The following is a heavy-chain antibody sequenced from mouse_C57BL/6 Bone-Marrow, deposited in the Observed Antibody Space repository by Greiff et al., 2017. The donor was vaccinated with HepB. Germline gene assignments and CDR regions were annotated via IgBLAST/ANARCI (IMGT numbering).Heavy chain of an antibody. J-gene: IGHJ2*01. V-gene: IGHV14-4*01. CDR3: TTWGTTVVASFDY. CDR2: IDPENGDT. CDR1: GFNIKDDY. D-gene: IGHD1-1*01. Sequence: EVQLQQSGAELVRPGASVKLSCTASGFNIKDDYMHWVKQRPEQGLEWIGWIDPENGDTEYASKFQGKATIKAETSSNTAYLQLSSLTSEDTAVYYCTTWGTTVVASFDYWGQGTTLTVSS.